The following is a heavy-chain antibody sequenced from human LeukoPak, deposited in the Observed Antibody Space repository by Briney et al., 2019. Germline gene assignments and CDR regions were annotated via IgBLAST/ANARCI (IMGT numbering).Heavy chain of an antibody. Sequence: PGGSLRLSCAASGFTVSNNYISWVRKAPGKGLEWVSVIHSGGLTYYADSVKGRFTISRDNSKNTVYLQMNSLRAEDTAVYYCARDRAAAAGAWGQGTLVTVSS. D-gene: IGHD6-13*01. CDR1: GFTVSNNY. CDR2: IHSGGLT. J-gene: IGHJ4*02. CDR3: ARDRAAAAGA. V-gene: IGHV3-53*01.